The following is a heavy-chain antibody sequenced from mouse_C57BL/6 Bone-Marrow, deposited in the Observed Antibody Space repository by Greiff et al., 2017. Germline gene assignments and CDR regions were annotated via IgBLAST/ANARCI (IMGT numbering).Heavy chain of an antibody. CDR3: AVYYGNPWFAY. V-gene: IGHV1-69*01. CDR1: GYTFTSYW. Sequence: QVQLQQPGAELVMPGASVKLSCKASGYTFTSYWMHWVKQRPGQGLEWIGEIDPSDSYTNYNQKFKGKSTLPVDKSSSTAYMQRSSLTSEDAAVYYCAVYYGNPWFAYWGQGTLVTVSA. CDR2: IDPSDSYT. J-gene: IGHJ3*01. D-gene: IGHD2-1*01.